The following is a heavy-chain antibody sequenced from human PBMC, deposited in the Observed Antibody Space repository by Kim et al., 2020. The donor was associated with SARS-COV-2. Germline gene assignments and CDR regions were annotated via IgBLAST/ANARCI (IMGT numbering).Heavy chain of an antibody. Sequence: GGSLRLSCAASGFTFSSYGMHWVRQAPGKGLEWVAVIWYDGSNKYYADSVKGRFTISRDNSKNTLYLQMNSLRAEDTAVYYCARDRSYGAARPGLWGQGTLVTVSS. D-gene: IGHD6-6*01. J-gene: IGHJ4*02. CDR2: IWYDGSNK. CDR3: ARDRSYGAARPGL. CDR1: GFTFSSYG. V-gene: IGHV3-33*01.